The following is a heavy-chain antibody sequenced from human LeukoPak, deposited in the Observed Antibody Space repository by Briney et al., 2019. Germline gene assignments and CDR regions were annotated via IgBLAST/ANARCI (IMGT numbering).Heavy chain of an antibody. CDR1: GLNFENHW. Sequence: GGSLRLSCAASGLNFENHWMHWVRQVPGKGLEWVSRTDAGGSSTSYADSVRGRFSISRDNARNTLYLEMNSLRVEDTAVYYCARSGFSNYFDYWGRGALVTVSS. V-gene: IGHV3-74*01. D-gene: IGHD4-11*01. J-gene: IGHJ4*02. CDR2: TDAGGSST. CDR3: ARSGFSNYFDY.